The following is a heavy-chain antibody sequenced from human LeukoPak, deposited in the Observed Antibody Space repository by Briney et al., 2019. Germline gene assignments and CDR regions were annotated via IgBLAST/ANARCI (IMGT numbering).Heavy chain of an antibody. D-gene: IGHD1-26*01. J-gene: IGHJ6*02. CDR3: AAEVGASLYYYYGMDV. Sequence: SVKVSCKASGFAFTSSAMQWVRQARGQRLEWIGWIVVGSGNTNYAQKFQERVTITRDMSTSTAYMELSSLRSEDTAVYYCAAEVGASLYYYYGMDVWGQGTTVTVSS. CDR2: IVVGSGNT. CDR1: GFAFTSSA. V-gene: IGHV1-58*02.